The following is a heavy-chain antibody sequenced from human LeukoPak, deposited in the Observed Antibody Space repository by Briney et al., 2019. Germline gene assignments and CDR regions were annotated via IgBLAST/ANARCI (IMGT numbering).Heavy chain of an antibody. CDR2: IYYSGST. Sequence: SQTLSLTCTVSGASITRGGHYWAWLRQHPGKGLEWIGYIYYSGSTHYNPSLKSRVSISVDTSRNRFSLKVNSVTAADTAVYFCAREEEYSGYDLKAFDLWGQGTMVIVSS. J-gene: IGHJ3*01. V-gene: IGHV4-31*03. D-gene: IGHD5-12*01. CDR3: AREEEYSGYDLKAFDL. CDR1: GASITRGGHY.